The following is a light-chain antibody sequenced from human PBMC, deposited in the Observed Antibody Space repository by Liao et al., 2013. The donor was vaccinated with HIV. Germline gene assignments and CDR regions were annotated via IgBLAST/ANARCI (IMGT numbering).Light chain of an antibody. CDR1: NIGSKS. J-gene: IGLJ2*01. CDR3: QAWDSGTVV. V-gene: IGLV3-21*01. Sequence: SYELTQPPSVSVAPGKTARITCGGNNIGSKSVHWYQQKPGQAPVVVIYQNSKRPSGIPERFSASYSGNKATLTISGTQAMDEADYYCQAWDSGTVVFGGGTKLTVL. CDR2: QNS.